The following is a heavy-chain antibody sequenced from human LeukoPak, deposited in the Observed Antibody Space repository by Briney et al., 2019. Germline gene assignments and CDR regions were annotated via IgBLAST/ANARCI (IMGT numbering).Heavy chain of an antibody. Sequence: SETLSFTCTVSGGSISSGDYYWSWIRQPPGKGLEWIGYIYYSGSTYYNPSLKSRVTISVDTSKNQFSLKLSSVTAADTAVYYCARDRDNWFDPWGQGTLVTVSS. D-gene: IGHD3-10*01. J-gene: IGHJ5*02. CDR3: ARDRDNWFDP. V-gene: IGHV4-30-4*08. CDR1: GGSISSGDYY. CDR2: IYYSGST.